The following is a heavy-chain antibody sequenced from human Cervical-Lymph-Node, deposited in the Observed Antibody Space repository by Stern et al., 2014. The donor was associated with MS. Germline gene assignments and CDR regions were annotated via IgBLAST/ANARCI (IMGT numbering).Heavy chain of an antibody. J-gene: IGHJ1*01. D-gene: IGHD1-26*01. CDR2: IWSDGTKE. Sequence: VQLVESGGGVVQPGRSLRLSCTASGFTFSVYGMHWVRQAPGKGLGWVAVIWSDGTKENYADSVKGRFTISRDNSKNTLYLQMNSLRADDTAVYFCATAVGATARRGYFRDWGQGTLVTVSS. CDR3: ATAVGATARRGYFRD. V-gene: IGHV3-33*01. CDR1: GFTFSVYG.